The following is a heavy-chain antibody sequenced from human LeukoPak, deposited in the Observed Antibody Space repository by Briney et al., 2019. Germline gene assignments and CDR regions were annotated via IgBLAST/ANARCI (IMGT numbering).Heavy chain of an antibody. CDR3: AKAACSSPSCYFPFDY. Sequence: PGGSLRLSCAASGFTFLTYAMSWVRQAPGKGLEWVSSISTSGGSTFYADSVKGRFTISRANSENMLYLQMNSLRAEDTAVYYCAKAACSSPSCYFPFDYWGQETLVIVSS. D-gene: IGHD2-2*01. CDR2: ISTSGGST. V-gene: IGHV3-23*01. J-gene: IGHJ4*02. CDR1: GFTFLTYA.